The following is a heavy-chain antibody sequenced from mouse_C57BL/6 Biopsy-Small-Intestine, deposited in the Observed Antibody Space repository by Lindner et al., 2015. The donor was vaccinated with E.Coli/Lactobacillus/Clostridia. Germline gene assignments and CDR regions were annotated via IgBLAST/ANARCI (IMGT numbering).Heavy chain of an antibody. D-gene: IGHD3-2*02. V-gene: IGHV1-81*01. CDR2: IYPRSGNT. CDR3: ARRGISGYVYFDY. Sequence: VQLQESGAELARPGASVKLSCKASGYTFTSYGISWVKQGIGQGLEWIGEIYPRSGNTYYNEKFKGKATLTADKSSSTAYMELRSLTSEDSVVYFCARRGISGYVYFDYWGQGTTLTVSS. CDR1: GYTFTSYG. J-gene: IGHJ2*01.